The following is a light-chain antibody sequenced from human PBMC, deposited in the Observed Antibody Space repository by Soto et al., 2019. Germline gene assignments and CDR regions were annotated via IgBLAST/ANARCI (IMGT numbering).Light chain of an antibody. CDR3: QQYASSPFT. V-gene: IGKV3-20*01. CDR1: QSVGSGY. CDR2: GTS. J-gene: IGKJ3*01. Sequence: EIVLTQSPGTLSLSPGERATLSSRASQSVGSGYFAWYQQKPDQAPRLLIYGTSSTATDIPNRFSGSASGTDFTLTISRLEPEDFAVYYCQQYASSPFTFGPGTKVDIK.